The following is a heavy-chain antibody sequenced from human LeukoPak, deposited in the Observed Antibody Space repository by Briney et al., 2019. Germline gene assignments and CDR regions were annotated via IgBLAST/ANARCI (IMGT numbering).Heavy chain of an antibody. D-gene: IGHD5-12*01. CDR2: ISSDGSNT. CDR1: GFTFSSYA. J-gene: IGHJ4*02. Sequence: GRSLRLSCAASGFTFSSYAMHWVRQAPGKGLEWVAVISSDGSNTYYADSVKGRFTILRDNSKNTLSLQMNSLRAEDTAVYYYAKGAYDYVGLGYFDYWGQGTMVTVSS. V-gene: IGHV3-30*04. CDR3: AKGAYDYVGLGYFDY.